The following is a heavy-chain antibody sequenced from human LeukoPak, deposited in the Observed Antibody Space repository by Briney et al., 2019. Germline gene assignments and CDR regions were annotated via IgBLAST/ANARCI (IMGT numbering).Heavy chain of an antibody. J-gene: IGHJ4*02. D-gene: IGHD3-22*01. V-gene: IGHV3-73*01. CDR1: GFTFSGSA. CDR2: IRSKANSYAT. CDR3: TIRDYYDSSGYSFPRSFDY. Sequence: GGSLRLSCAASGFTFSGSAMHWVRQASGKGLEWVGRIRSKANSYATAYAASVKGRFTISRDDSKNTAYLRMNSLKTEDTAVYYCTIRDYYDSSGYSFPRSFDYWGQGTLVTVSS.